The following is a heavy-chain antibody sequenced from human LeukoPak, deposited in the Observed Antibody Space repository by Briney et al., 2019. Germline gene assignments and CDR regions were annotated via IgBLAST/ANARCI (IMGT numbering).Heavy chain of an antibody. Sequence: PSETLSLTCSVSGGSISSDYWSWIRQPPGKGLECIGHIYTAESTNYNPSLQSRVTISLDKSKNQFSLKLNSVTAADTAVYYCARGYWSSTSSYAFDICGQGALGTVS. D-gene: IGHD2-2*01. CDR3: ARGYWSSTSSYAFDI. CDR1: GGSISSDY. CDR2: IYTAEST. V-gene: IGHV4-4*07. J-gene: IGHJ5*02.